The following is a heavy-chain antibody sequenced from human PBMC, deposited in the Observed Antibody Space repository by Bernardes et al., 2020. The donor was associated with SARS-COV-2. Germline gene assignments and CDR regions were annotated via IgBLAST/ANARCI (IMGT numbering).Heavy chain of an antibody. D-gene: IGHD3-10*01. CDR3: AREHQLWFGELSDNGYYYYGMDV. J-gene: IGHJ6*02. CDR2: IKQDGSEK. V-gene: IGHV3-7*01. CDR1: GFTFSKYW. Sequence: GGSLRLSCAASGFTFSKYWMTWVRQAPGKGLEWVANIKQDGSEKVYADSVKGRFTISRDNSKNTLYLQMNSLRAEDTAVYYCAREHQLWFGELSDNGYYYYGMDVWGQGTTVTVSS.